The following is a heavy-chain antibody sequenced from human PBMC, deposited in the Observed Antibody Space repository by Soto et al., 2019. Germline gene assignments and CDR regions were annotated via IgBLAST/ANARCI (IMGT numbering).Heavy chain of an antibody. J-gene: IGHJ6*02. D-gene: IGHD3-22*01. CDR2: ISYDGNSR. CDR3: AKDIWAYDSGAYCGMDV. V-gene: IGHV3-30*18. CDR1: GFALNYHG. Sequence: GGSLRLSCAASGFALNYHGIHWVRQAPGKGLDWVAVISYDGNSRHYADSVKGRFTVSRDDSKNTVDLQMNSLRAEDTALYYCAKDIWAYDSGAYCGMDVWGQGTTVTVSS.